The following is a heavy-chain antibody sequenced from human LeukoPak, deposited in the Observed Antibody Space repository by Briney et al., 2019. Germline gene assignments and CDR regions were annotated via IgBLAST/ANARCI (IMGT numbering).Heavy chain of an antibody. CDR1: GGSFTYYY. CDR3: ARLNLEYLYSSGPNDY. V-gene: IGHV4-34*01. D-gene: IGHD3-10*01. Sequence: PSETLSLTCALYGGSFTYYYWAWIRQTPGKGLEWIGEINHAGTADYNPSLESRVTISVDTSKNQFSLGLNSVTPADTAVYYCARLNLEYLYSSGPNDYWGQGTLVTVSS. CDR2: INHAGTA. J-gene: IGHJ4*02.